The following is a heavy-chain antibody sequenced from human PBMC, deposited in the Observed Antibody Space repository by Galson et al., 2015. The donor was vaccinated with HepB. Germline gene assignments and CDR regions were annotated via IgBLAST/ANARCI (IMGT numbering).Heavy chain of an antibody. V-gene: IGHV1-18*04. CDR1: GYTFTSYG. CDR2: ISAYNGNT. Sequence: SVKVSCKASGYTFTSYGISWVRQAPGQGLEWMGWISAYNGNTNYAQKLQGRVTMTTDTSTSTAYMELRSLRSDDTAVYDCARGGGLTVRGVISGDWFDPWGQGTLVTVSS. CDR3: ARGGGLTVRGVISGDWFDP. D-gene: IGHD3-10*01. J-gene: IGHJ5*02.